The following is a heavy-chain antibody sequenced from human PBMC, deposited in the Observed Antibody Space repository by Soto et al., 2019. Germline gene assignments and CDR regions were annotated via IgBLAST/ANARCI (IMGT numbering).Heavy chain of an antibody. D-gene: IGHD3-3*01. CDR1: GGTFSSYA. Sequence: SVKVSCKASGGTFSSYAISWVRQAPGQGLEWMGGIIPIFGTANYAQKFQGRVTITADESTSTAYMELSSLRSDDTVVYYCWAPPYDFWSGYYVRLGDYWGQ. V-gene: IGHV1-69*13. J-gene: IGHJ4*01. CDR2: IIPIFGTA. CDR3: WAPPYDFWSGYYVRLGDY.